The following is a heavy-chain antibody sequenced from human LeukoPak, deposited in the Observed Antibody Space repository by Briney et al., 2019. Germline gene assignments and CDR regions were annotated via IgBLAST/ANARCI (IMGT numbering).Heavy chain of an antibody. Sequence: PSETLSLTCTVSGGSISSGDYYWSWIRQPPGKGLEWIGYIYYSGSTYYNPSLKSRVTISVDTSKNQFSLKLSSVTAADTAVYYCARDTGCSSTSCYLYYYYGMDVWGQGTTVTVSS. D-gene: IGHD2-2*01. J-gene: IGHJ6*02. V-gene: IGHV4-30-4*01. CDR2: IYYSGST. CDR1: GGSISSGDYY. CDR3: ARDTGCSSTSCYLYYYYGMDV.